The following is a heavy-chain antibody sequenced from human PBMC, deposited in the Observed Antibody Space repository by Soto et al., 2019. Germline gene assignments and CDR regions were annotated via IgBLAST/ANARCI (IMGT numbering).Heavy chain of an antibody. V-gene: IGHV4-59*01. CDR3: ARVSHIVVVPAVRGAFDI. CDR2: IYDSGTT. CDR1: GGSMSGYY. D-gene: IGHD2-21*02. J-gene: IGHJ3*02. Sequence: QVQLQESGPGLEKASETLSLTCTVSGGSMSGYYWSWIRQPPGKGLEWIGFIYDSGTTNYNPSLKSRVTISIDTSKNQFSLKLTSVTAADTAVYYCARVSHIVVVPAVRGAFDIWGQGTMITGPS.